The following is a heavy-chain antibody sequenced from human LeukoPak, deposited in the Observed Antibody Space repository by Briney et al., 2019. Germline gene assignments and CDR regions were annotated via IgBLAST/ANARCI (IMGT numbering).Heavy chain of an antibody. CDR2: IYISGST. Sequence: SETLSLTCSVSGGSINSGGSSWNWIRQPPGKGLEWIGHIYISGSTFYDPSLKTRVTISLDRSKNQFSLKLTSVTAADTAVYYCARGGKQWMMDYWGQGTLVTVSS. J-gene: IGHJ4*02. D-gene: IGHD6-19*01. V-gene: IGHV4-30-2*01. CDR1: GGSINSGGSS. CDR3: ARGGKQWMMDY.